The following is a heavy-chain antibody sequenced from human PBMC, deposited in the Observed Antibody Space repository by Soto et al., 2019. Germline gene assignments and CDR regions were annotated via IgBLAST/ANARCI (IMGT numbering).Heavy chain of an antibody. CDR2: IIPIFGTA. D-gene: IGHD3-3*01. CDR3: ARDYYGYDFWSGPRGAFDI. J-gene: IGHJ3*02. CDR1: GGTFSSYA. V-gene: IGHV1-69*13. Sequence: GASVKVSFKASGGTFSSYAISWVRQAPGQGLEWMGGIIPIFGTANYAQKFQGRVTITADESTSTAYMELSSLRSEDTAVYYCARDYYGYDFWSGPRGAFDIWGQGTMVTVSS.